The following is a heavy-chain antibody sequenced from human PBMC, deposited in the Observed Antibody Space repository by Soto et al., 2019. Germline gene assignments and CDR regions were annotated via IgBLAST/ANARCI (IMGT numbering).Heavy chain of an antibody. J-gene: IGHJ3*02. CDR2: INHSGST. Sequence: XETLSLTCSVDGGSFSGYYWTWIRQTPGRGLEWIGEINHSGSTNYKPSLKSRVSISADTSKKQFSLNLTSVTAADTAVYYCARGECSSNYCFTRWALDIWGQGTVVTVSS. D-gene: IGHD2-2*01. CDR3: ARGECSSNYCFTRWALDI. CDR1: GGSFSGYY. V-gene: IGHV4-34*01.